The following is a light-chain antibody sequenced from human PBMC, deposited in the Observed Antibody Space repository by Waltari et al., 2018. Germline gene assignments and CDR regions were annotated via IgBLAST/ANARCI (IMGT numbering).Light chain of an antibody. V-gene: IGLV3-21*04. CDR1: NIGSKK. CDR2: DGT. Sequence: SFVLTQPPSVSVAPGKTARITCGGNNIGSKKVHWYQQKPGQVPGLVSYDGTDRPSGTPERFSGSNSGNTATLTISGVEAGDEADYYCQVWDSSSDHVVFGGGTKLTVL. J-gene: IGLJ2*01. CDR3: QVWDSSSDHVV.